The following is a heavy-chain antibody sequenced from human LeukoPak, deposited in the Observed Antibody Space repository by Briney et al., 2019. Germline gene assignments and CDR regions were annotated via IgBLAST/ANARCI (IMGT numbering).Heavy chain of an antibody. J-gene: IGHJ6*03. V-gene: IGHV3-23*01. D-gene: IGHD5-18*01. CDR1: GFTFSNYA. CDR2: INDRGIAT. Sequence: GGSLRLSCAASGFTFSNYAMSWVRQAPGKGLEWVSTINDRGIATYYADSVKGRFTISRDNSKNTLSLQVSSLRAEDTAIYYCAKGLKTAVGPYKASHSSMDVWGNETPVTAS. CDR3: AKGLKTAVGPYKASHSSMDV.